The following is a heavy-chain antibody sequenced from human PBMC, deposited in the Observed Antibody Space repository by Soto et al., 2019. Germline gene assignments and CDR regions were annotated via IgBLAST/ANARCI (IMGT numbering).Heavy chain of an antibody. CDR3: ARDKITGLFDY. J-gene: IGHJ4*02. Sequence: SETLCLTCAVDGGSFRGYSWTWIRQPPGTGLEWIGEINHSGSTNYNPSLKSRVTISVDTSKNQFSLKLTSVTAADTAVYYCARDKITGLFDYWGQGTLVTVSS. V-gene: IGHV4-34*01. CDR2: INHSGST. CDR1: GGSFRGYS. D-gene: IGHD2-8*02.